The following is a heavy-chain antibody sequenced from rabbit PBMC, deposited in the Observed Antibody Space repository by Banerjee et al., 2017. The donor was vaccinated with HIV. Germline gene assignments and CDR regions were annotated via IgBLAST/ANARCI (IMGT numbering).Heavy chain of an antibody. Sequence: QEQLEESGGDLVKPEGSLTLTCTASGFSFSTDYYWICWVRQAPGKGLEWIACIDVSSGSTHYASWAKGRFTISKTSSTTVTLQMTSLTAADTATYFCARDLAGVIGWNFNLWGPGTLVTVS. J-gene: IGHJ4*01. D-gene: IGHD4-1*01. CDR3: ARDLAGVIGWNFNL. V-gene: IGHV1S45*01. CDR2: IDVSSGST. CDR1: GFSFSTDYYW.